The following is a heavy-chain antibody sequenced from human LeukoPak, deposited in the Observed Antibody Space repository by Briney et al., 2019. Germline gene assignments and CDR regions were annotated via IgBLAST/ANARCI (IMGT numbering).Heavy chain of an antibody. CDR1: GFTFDDYA. CDR2: ISWNSGSI. D-gene: IGHD3-22*01. J-gene: IGHJ4*02. V-gene: IGHV3-9*01. CDR3: AKDFSDSSGYYIDY. Sequence: PGGSLRLSCAASGFTFDDYAMHWVRQAPGKGLEWVSGISWNSGSIGYADSVKGRFTISRDNAKNSLYLQMNSLRAEDTALYYCAKDFSDSSGYYIDYWGQGTLVTVSS.